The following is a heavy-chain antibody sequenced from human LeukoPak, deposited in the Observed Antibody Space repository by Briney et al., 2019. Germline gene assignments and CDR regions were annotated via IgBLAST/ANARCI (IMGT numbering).Heavy chain of an antibody. V-gene: IGHV3-23*01. Sequence: PGGSLRLSCTASGFTFSDYAMNWVRQAPGKGLEWVSVISGSGSTTYYADSVKGRLTISRDNSKNTLYLQANSLRADDTAVYYCAKGSSRGTTMTWFDPWGQGTLVTVSS. CDR1: GFTFSDYA. J-gene: IGHJ5*02. D-gene: IGHD4-17*01. CDR3: AKGSSRGTTMTWFDP. CDR2: ISGSGSTT.